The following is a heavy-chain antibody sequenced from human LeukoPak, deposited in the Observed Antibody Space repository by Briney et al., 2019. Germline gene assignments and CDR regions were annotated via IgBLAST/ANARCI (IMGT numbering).Heavy chain of an antibody. J-gene: IGHJ6*02. CDR2: IYYSGST. V-gene: IGHV4-59*08. Sequence: ASETLSLTCTVSGGSISSYYWSWIRQPPGKGLEWIGYIYYSGSTNYNPSLKSRVTISVDTSKNQFSLKLSSVTAADTAVYYSARHTDYDYYYGMDVWGQGTTVTVSS. CDR1: GGSISSYY. CDR3: ARHTDYDYYYGMDV.